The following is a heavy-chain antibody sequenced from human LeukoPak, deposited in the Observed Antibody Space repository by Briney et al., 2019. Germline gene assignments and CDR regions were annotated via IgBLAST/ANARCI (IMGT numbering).Heavy chain of an antibody. CDR2: ISYDGSNK. CDR3: AKDRSGSYEAFDI. V-gene: IGHV3-30*18. J-gene: IGHJ3*02. Sequence: GWSLRLSCAASGFTFSSYGMHWVRQAPGKGLEWVAVISYDGSNKYYADSVKGRFTISRDNPKNTLYLQMNSLRAEDTAVYYCAKDRSGSYEAFDIWGQGTMVTVSS. CDR1: GFTFSSYG. D-gene: IGHD1-26*01.